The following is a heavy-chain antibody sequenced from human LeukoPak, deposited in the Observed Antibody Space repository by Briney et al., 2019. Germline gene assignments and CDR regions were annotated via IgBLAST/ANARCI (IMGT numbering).Heavy chain of an antibody. CDR1: GGSISSGGYY. Sequence: SETLSLTCTVSGGSISSGGYYWNWIRQPPGKGLEWIGYIYYSGSTNYNPSLKSRVTISVDTSKNQFSLKLSPVTSADTAVYYCARGGWYPESFQHWGQGALVTVSS. CDR3: ARGGWYPESFQH. J-gene: IGHJ1*01. CDR2: IYYSGST. V-gene: IGHV4-61*08. D-gene: IGHD6-19*01.